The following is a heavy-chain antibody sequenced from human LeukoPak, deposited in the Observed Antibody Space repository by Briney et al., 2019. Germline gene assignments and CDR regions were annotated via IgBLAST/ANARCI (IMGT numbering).Heavy chain of an antibody. CDR2: IYPGDSDT. D-gene: IGHD3-10*01. CDR3: ASRADYYGSGSYYSVGPDAFDI. Sequence: GGSLKISCKGSGYSFTSYWIGWVRQMPGKGLEWMGIIYPGDSDTRYSPSFQGQVTISADKSISTAYLQWSSLKASDTAMYYCASRADYYGSGSYYSVGPDAFDIWGQGTMVTVSS. CDR1: GYSFTSYW. V-gene: IGHV5-51*01. J-gene: IGHJ3*02.